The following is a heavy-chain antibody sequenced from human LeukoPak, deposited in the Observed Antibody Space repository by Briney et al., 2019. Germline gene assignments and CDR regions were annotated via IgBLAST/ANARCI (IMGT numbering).Heavy chain of an antibody. CDR2: FSGSGGST. J-gene: IGHJ4*02. V-gene: IGHV3-23*01. CDR3: AKDLAAQQLVLGFDY. Sequence: RAGGSLRLSCAASGFTFSSYAMSWVHQAPGKGLEWVSAFSGSGGSTYYADSVKGRFTISRDNSKNTLYLQMNSLRADDTAVYYCAKDLAAQQLVLGFDYWGQGTLVTVSS. D-gene: IGHD6-13*01. CDR1: GFTFSSYA.